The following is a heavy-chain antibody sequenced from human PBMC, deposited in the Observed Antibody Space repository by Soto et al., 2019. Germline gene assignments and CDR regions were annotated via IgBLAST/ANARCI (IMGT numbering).Heavy chain of an antibody. CDR1: GFTFSNAW. CDR2: IKSKTHGGTT. V-gene: IGHV3-15*01. Sequence: EVQLVESGGGLVKPGGSLRLSCAASGFTFSNAWMSWVRQAPGKGLEWVGRIKSKTHGGTTDYAAPVEGRFTISRDDSKNTLYLQMNSLKTEDTAVYYCTTVDCSGGSCYSRDYWGQGTLVSVSS. D-gene: IGHD2-15*01. J-gene: IGHJ4*02. CDR3: TTVDCSGGSCYSRDY.